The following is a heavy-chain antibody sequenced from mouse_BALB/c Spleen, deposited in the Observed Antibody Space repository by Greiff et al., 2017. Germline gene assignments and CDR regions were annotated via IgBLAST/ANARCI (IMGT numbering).Heavy chain of an antibody. D-gene: IGHD2-4*01. CDR2: IWAGGST. CDR1: GFSLTSNG. V-gene: IGHV2-9*02. J-gene: IGHJ3*01. Sequence: VKLVESGPGLVAPSQSLSITCTVSGFSLTSNGVHWVRQPPGKGLEWLGVIWAGGSTNYNSALMSRLSISKDNSKSQVFLKMNSLQTDDTAMYYCAREYYDYDSAWFAYWGQGTLVTVSA. CDR3: AREYYDYDSAWFAY.